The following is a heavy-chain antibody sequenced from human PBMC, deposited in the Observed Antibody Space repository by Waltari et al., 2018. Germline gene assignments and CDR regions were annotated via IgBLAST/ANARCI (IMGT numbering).Heavy chain of an antibody. J-gene: IGHJ6*03. CDR1: GGSISSYY. Sequence: QVQLQESGPGLVKPSETLSLTCTVSGGSISSYYWSWTRQPPGKGLEWIGYIYYSGSTNSNPPTKRRATISVDTSKTQFSRKMSSGTAADTAVYYCARGRSDGSDYYYMDVGGKGTTVTVSS. V-gene: IGHV4-59*01. CDR2: IYYSGST. CDR3: ARGRSDGSDYYYMDV.